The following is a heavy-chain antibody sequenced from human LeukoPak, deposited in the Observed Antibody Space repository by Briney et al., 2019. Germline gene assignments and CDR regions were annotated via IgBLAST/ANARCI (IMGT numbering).Heavy chain of an antibody. CDR3: ARDAKYYYGSRTYFFFEY. J-gene: IGHJ4*02. D-gene: IGHD3-10*01. CDR2: INHSGST. V-gene: IGHV4-34*01. Sequence: SETLSLTCAVYGGSFSGYYWSWIRQPPGKGLEWIGEINHSGSTNYNPSLKSRVTISVDTSKNQFSLKLSSVTAADTAIYYCARDAKYYYGSRTYFFFEYWGQGTLLTVSS. CDR1: GGSFSGYY.